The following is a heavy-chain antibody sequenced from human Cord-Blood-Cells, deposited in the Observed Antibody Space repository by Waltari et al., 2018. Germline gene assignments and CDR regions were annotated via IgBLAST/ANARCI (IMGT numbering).Heavy chain of an antibody. V-gene: IGHV4-59*01. CDR3: ARDGGSSSWYAEYFQH. CDR2: IYYSGST. J-gene: IGHJ1*01. CDR1: GGSISSYY. D-gene: IGHD6-13*01. Sequence: QVQLQESGPGLVKPSETLSLTCTVSGGSISSYYWSWIRQPPGKGLEWIGYIYYSGSTNYNPSLKSRVTISVDTSKNQSSLNLSSVAAADTAVYYCARDGGSSSWYAEYFQHWGQGTLVTVSS.